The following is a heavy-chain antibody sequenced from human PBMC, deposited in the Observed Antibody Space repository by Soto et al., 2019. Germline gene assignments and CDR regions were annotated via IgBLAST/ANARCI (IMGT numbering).Heavy chain of an antibody. V-gene: IGHV1-69*13. CDR1: GGTFSSYG. Sequence: VASVKVSCKASGGTFSSYGINWVRQAPGQGLEWMGGIIPMFGRTNYAQKFQDRVAITADESTNTAYMELSRLRSEDTAFYYCARETSVRGVIITSSPWFDTWGQGTLVTVSS. J-gene: IGHJ5*02. D-gene: IGHD3-10*01. CDR3: ARETSVRGVIITSSPWFDT. CDR2: IIPMFGRT.